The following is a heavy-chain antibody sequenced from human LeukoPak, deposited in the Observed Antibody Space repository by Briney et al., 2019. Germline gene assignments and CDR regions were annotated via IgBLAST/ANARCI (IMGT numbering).Heavy chain of an antibody. V-gene: IGHV4-59*01. CDR2: FYYSGST. J-gene: IGHJ3*02. D-gene: IGHD2-15*01. Sequence: SETLSLTCTVSGGSISSYYWSWIRQPPGKGLEWIGYFYYSGSTNYNPSLKSRVTISVDTSKNQFSLKLSSVTAADTAVYYCARAPRYCSGGSCYVEAFDIWGQGTMVTVST. CDR3: ARAPRYCSGGSCYVEAFDI. CDR1: GGSISSYY.